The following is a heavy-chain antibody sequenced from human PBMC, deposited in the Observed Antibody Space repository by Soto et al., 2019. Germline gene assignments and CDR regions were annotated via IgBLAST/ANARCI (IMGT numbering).Heavy chain of an antibody. J-gene: IGHJ4*02. V-gene: IGHV4-4*02. CDR1: GGSISSSNW. CDR3: ARGGDGYNYGNFDY. CDR2: IYHSGST. D-gene: IGHD5-12*01. Sequence: SETLSLTCAVSGGSISSSNWWSWVRQPPGKGLEWIGEIYHSGSTNYNPSLKSRVTISVDKPKNQFSLKLSSVTAADTAVYYCARGGDGYNYGNFDYWGQGTLVTVSS.